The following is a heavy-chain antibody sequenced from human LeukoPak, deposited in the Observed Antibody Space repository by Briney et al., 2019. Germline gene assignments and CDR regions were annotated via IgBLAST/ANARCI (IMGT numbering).Heavy chain of an antibody. CDR2: IYYSGST. CDR1: GGSISSSSYY. CDR3: ARTGSYYGSGSYYGSFDY. Sequence: SETLSLTCTVSGGSISSSSYYWGWIRQPPGKGLEWIGSIYYSGSTHYNPSLKSRVTISVDTSKNQFSLKLSSVTAADTAVYCCARTGSYYGSGSYYGSFDYWGQGTLVTVSS. J-gene: IGHJ4*02. V-gene: IGHV4-39*01. D-gene: IGHD3-10*01.